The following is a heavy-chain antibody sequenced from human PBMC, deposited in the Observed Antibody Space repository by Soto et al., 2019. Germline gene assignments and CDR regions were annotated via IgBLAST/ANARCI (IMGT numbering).Heavy chain of an antibody. CDR2: IYYSGST. D-gene: IGHD5-18*01. Sequence: SATLSLTCTFSGGSISDHYWNWIRQPPGKGLEWIGYIYYSGSTNYNPSLKSRVTISIDRSRNQFSLKLTSVTAADTAVYYCARDTAGYTDNLDYWGPGTLVTVS. J-gene: IGHJ4*02. CDR3: ARDTAGYTDNLDY. CDR1: GGSISDHY. V-gene: IGHV4-59*11.